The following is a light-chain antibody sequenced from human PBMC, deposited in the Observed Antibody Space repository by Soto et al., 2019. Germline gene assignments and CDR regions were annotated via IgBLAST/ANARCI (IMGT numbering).Light chain of an antibody. J-gene: IGKJ1*01. Sequence: DIQMSQSPSSLSASVGDRVTITCQASQDISNYLNWYQHIPGRAPTLLIYTASNLQSGVPSRFSGSGSGTEFTLTISSLQPDDFATYYCQHYNSYSEAFGQGTKVDIK. V-gene: IGKV1-16*01. CDR3: QHYNSYSEA. CDR1: QDISNY. CDR2: TAS.